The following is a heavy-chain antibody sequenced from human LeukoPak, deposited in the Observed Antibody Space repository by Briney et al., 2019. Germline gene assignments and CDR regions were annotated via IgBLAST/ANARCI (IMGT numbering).Heavy chain of an antibody. D-gene: IGHD3-22*01. Sequence: SVKVSCKASGGTFSSYAISWVRQAPGQGLERMGRIIPIFGTANYAQKFQGRVTITTDESTSTAYMELSSLRSEDTAVYYCARVSSGYYYTDAFDIWGQGTMVTVSS. V-gene: IGHV1-69*05. CDR1: GGTFSSYA. CDR3: ARVSSGYYYTDAFDI. CDR2: IIPIFGTA. J-gene: IGHJ3*02.